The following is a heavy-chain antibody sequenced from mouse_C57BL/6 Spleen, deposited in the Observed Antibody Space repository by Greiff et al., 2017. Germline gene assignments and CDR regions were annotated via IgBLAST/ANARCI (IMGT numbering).Heavy chain of an antibody. J-gene: IGHJ1*03. D-gene: IGHD2-2*01. CDR2: IYPGSGST. V-gene: IGHV1-55*01. Sequence: QVQLQQPGAELVKPGASVKMSCKASGYTFTSYWITWVKQRPGQGLEWIGDIYPGSGSTNYNEKFKSKATLTVDTSSSTAYMQLSSLTSEDSAVYYCARGGTMVTRGNYWYFDVWGTGTTVTVSS. CDR3: ARGGTMVTRGNYWYFDV. CDR1: GYTFTSYW.